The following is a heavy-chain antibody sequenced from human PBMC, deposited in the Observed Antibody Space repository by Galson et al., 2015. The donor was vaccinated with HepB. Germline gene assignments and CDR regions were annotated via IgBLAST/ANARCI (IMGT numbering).Heavy chain of an antibody. CDR2: ISYDGSNK. Sequence: SLRLSCAASGFTFSSYAMHWVRQAPGKGLEWVAVISYDGSNKYYADSVKGRFTISRDNSKNTLYLQMNSLRAEDTAVYYCARARDTAMVKGDAFDIWGQGTMVTVSS. CDR1: GFTFSSYA. J-gene: IGHJ3*02. CDR3: ARARDTAMVKGDAFDI. V-gene: IGHV3-30-3*01. D-gene: IGHD5-18*01.